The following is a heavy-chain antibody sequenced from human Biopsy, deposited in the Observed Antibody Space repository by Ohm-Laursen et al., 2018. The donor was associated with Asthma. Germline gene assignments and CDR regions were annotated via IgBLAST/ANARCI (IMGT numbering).Heavy chain of an antibody. D-gene: IGHD1-7*01. CDR3: ARDPHNSYLASLRTKFNYYYYGMDV. CDR2: IIPIFGTA. J-gene: IGHJ6*02. Sequence: SSVKVSCKASGGTFSSYAISWVRQAPGQGLEWMGGIIPIFGTASYAQKFQGRVTITADESTSTAYMELRSLRSEDTAVYYCARDPHNSYLASLRTKFNYYYYGMDVWGQGTTVTVSS. V-gene: IGHV1-69*01. CDR1: GGTFSSYA.